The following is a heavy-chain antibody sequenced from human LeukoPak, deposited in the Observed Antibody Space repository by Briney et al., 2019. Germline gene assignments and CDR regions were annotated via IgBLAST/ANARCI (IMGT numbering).Heavy chain of an antibody. V-gene: IGHV3-43*02. D-gene: IGHD1-26*01. CDR2: INENGDIA. CDR3: AKARWEPNFDY. CDR1: GFTFSSYA. J-gene: IGHJ4*02. Sequence: PGGSLRLSCAASGFTFSSYAMSWVRQAPGKGLEWVSLINENGDIAYYGDSVRGRFTVSRDSAKNSLYLQMSSLTTEDTALYYCAKARWEPNFDYWGQGTLVTVSS.